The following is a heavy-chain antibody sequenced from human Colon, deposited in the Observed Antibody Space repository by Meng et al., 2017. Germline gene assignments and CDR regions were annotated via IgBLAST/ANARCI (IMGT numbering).Heavy chain of an antibody. CDR3: ARGPLDY. CDR1: GGSVSSGSYY. Sequence: HEAGPGLGGPSDTMSPPCAFSGGSVSSGSYYWSWIRQPPGKGLEWIGYIYYTGSTNYNPSLKSRVTISVDTSKNQFSLKLSSVTAADTAVYYCARGPLDYWGQGTLVTVSS. CDR2: IYYTGST. J-gene: IGHJ4*02. V-gene: IGHV4-61*01.